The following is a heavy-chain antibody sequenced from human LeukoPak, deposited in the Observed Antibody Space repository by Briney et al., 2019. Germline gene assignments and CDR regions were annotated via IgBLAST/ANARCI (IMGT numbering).Heavy chain of an antibody. J-gene: IGHJ4*02. V-gene: IGHV3-30-3*01. CDR3: ARSQGTYYYDSSGFDY. Sequence: GGSLRLSCAASGFTFSSYAMHWVRQAPGKGLEWVAVISYDRSNKYYADSVKGRFTISRDNSKNTLYLQMNSLRAEDTAVYYCARSQGTYYYDSSGFDYWGQGTLVTVSS. D-gene: IGHD3-22*01. CDR1: GFTFSSYA. CDR2: ISYDRSNK.